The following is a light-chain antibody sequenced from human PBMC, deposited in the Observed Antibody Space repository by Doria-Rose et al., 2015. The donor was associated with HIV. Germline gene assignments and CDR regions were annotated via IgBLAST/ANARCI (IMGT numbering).Light chain of an antibody. CDR3: HQYGTSWT. V-gene: IGKV3-20*01. CDR2: DGS. Sequence: TQSPGTLSLSPGERATLSCRASQSFSSTYLAWYQQIHGQAPSLLIYDGSTRATGIPDRFSASGSGTDFTLTINRLEPEDFALYYCHQYGTSWTFGQGTKVEI. J-gene: IGKJ1*01. CDR1: QSFSSTY.